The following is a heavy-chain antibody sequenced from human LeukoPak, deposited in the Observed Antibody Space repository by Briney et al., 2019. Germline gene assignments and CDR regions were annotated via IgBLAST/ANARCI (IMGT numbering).Heavy chain of an antibody. Sequence: ASVKVSCKASGYTFTGYYLHWVRQAPGQGLEWMGWIKPSGGTHYAQKLQGRVTVTRDTSISTAYMELSSLTSDDTAVYFCARDQVHDAFDVWGQGTMVTVSS. V-gene: IGHV1-2*02. CDR1: GYTFTGYY. CDR3: ARDQVHDAFDV. CDR2: IKPSGGT. J-gene: IGHJ3*01.